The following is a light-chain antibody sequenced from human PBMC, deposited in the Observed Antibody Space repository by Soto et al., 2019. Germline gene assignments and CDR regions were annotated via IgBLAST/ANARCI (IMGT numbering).Light chain of an antibody. Sequence: EIVLTQSPATLSLSPGEGATLSCRASETVAGSYLAWYQQKPGQAPRLLIHGASTRATGIADRFSGSGSGTDFTLTISRLEPEDFAVYYCQLYGTSPKTFGQGTKVDIK. CDR1: ETVAGSY. J-gene: IGKJ1*01. CDR3: QLYGTSPKT. CDR2: GAS. V-gene: IGKV3-20*01.